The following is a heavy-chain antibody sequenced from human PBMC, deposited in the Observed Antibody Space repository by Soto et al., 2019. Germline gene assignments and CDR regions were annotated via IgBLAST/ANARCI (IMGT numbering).Heavy chain of an antibody. J-gene: IGHJ6*02. Sequence: SETLSLTCTVSGGSISSGGYYWSWIRQHPGKGLEWIGYIYYSGSTYYNPSLKSRVTISVDTSKNQFSLRLNSVTAADTAVYYCARDGSDSYGLDVWGQGTTVTVSS. CDR1: GGSISSGGYY. V-gene: IGHV4-31*03. CDR2: IYYSGST. D-gene: IGHD3-10*01. CDR3: ARDGSDSYGLDV.